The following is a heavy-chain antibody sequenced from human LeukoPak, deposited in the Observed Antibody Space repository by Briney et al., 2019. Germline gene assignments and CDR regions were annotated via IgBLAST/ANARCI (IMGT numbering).Heavy chain of an antibody. CDR3: VQSELRPFKAFD. CDR2: IYGNSKKT. CDR1: GFTFSNHA. D-gene: IGHD1-7*01. J-gene: IGHJ1*01. Sequence: GGSLRLSCGAAGFTFSNHAMTWVRQAPGKGPQWVSSIYGNSKKTFYADSVKGRFTISRDNAKNTLYLQMNSLRVEDTAVYYCVQSELRPFKAFDWGQGTQVTVSS. V-gene: IGHV3-23*01.